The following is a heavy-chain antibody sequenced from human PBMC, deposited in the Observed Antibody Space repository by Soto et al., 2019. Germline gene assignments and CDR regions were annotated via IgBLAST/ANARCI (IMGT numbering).Heavy chain of an antibody. V-gene: IGHV3-7*05. CDR1: GFTISSYW. D-gene: IGHD3-16*01. CDR3: ANGGKNFDY. CDR2: IKEDGSEK. Sequence: GGSLRHSCAASGFTISSYWMSWVRQAPGKGPEWVANIKEDGSEKYYVDSVKGRFTISRDNAKNSLYLQMNSLRAEDTAVYYCANGGKNFDYWGQGTLVTVSS. J-gene: IGHJ4*02.